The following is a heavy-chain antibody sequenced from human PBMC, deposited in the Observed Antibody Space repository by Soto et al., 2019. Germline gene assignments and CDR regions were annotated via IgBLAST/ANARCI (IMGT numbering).Heavy chain of an antibody. D-gene: IGHD3-22*01. V-gene: IGHV1-58*01. Sequence: SVKVSCKASGFTFRSTAVQWVRQARGQRLEWIGWVVVGSGNTDYAQEFQDRVTITRDMSTSTTYMELSSLTSEDTAVYYCAADPYYYDSSSYYSFDYWGQGTLVTVSS. CDR3: AADPYYYDSSSYYSFDY. J-gene: IGHJ4*02. CDR2: VVVGSGNT. CDR1: GFTFRSTA.